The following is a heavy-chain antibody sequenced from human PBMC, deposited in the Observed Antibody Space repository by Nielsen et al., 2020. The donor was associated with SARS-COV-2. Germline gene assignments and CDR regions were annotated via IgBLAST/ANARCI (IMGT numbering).Heavy chain of an antibody. CDR1: GYIITNYW. J-gene: IGHJ4*02. CDR3: ARDRRAEIDY. CDR2: MDPSSGST. Sequence: ASVKVSCKASGYIITNYWIHWVRQAPGQGLEWMGIMDPSSGSTRYAQKLQGRVTMTRDTSTSTVYIEVSSLRSEDTAVYYCARDRRAEIDYWGQGTLVTVSS. V-gene: IGHV1-46*04.